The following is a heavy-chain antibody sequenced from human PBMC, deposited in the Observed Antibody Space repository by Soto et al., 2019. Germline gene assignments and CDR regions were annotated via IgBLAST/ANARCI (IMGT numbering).Heavy chain of an antibody. CDR2: IYYSGST. CDR3: ASTLYYDSSGHKGGFDY. D-gene: IGHD3-22*01. J-gene: IGHJ4*02. Sequence: PSETLSLTCTVSGGSISSSSYYWGWIRQPPGKGLEWIGSIYYSGSTYYNPSLKSRVTISVDTSKNQFSLKLSSVTAADTAVYYCASTLYYDSSGHKGGFDYWGQGTLVT. V-gene: IGHV4-39*01. CDR1: GGSISSSSYY.